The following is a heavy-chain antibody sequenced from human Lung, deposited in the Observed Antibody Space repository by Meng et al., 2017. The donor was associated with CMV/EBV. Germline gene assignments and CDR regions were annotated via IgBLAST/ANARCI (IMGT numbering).Heavy chain of an antibody. D-gene: IGHD2-15*01. V-gene: IGHV3-30*03. CDR1: GFSLADDV. Sequence: SCGVSGFSLADDVMHWVRQAPGKGLECVTVISYDGSNIYYADSVNGRFTISRDISRNTLYLQMNRLRVEDTAVYYCARDGSKSRYYYHGMDVWGQGTTVTVSS. CDR3: ARDGSKSRYYYHGMDV. J-gene: IGHJ6*02. CDR2: ISYDGSNI.